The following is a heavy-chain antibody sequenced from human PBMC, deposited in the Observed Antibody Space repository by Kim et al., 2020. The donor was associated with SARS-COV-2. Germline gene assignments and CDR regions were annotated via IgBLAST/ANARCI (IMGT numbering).Heavy chain of an antibody. CDR3: AKVAEPYYYDSSGYYYPGEYFQH. Sequence: GGSLRLSCAASGFTFSSYAMSWVRQAPGKGLEWVSVIYSGGSSTYYADSVKGRFTISRDNSKNTLYLQMNSLRAEDTAVYYCAKVAEPYYYDSSGYYYPGEYFQHWGQGTLVTVSS. CDR1: GFTFSSYA. J-gene: IGHJ1*01. CDR2: IYSGGSST. V-gene: IGHV3-23*03. D-gene: IGHD3-22*01.